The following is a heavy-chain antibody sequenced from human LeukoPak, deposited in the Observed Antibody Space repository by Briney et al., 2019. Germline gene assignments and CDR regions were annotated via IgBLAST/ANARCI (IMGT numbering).Heavy chain of an antibody. J-gene: IGHJ4*02. V-gene: IGHV3-21*01. CDR2: ISSSSSYI. D-gene: IGHD6-19*01. CDR3: ARDQVDSSGWYVHFDY. CDR1: GFTFSRYS. Sequence: GGALRLSCAASGFTFSRYSMNWVRQARGKGLEGVSSISSSSSYIYYADSVKGRFTISRDNAKNSLYLQMNSLRAEDTAVYYCARDQVDSSGWYVHFDYWGQGPLVTVSS.